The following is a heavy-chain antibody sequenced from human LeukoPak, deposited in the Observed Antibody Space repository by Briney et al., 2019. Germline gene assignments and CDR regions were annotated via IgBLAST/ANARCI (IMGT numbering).Heavy chain of an antibody. CDR2: SSWNSGSI. J-gene: IGHJ4*02. CDR1: GFTFDDYA. Sequence: GGSLRLSCAASGFTFDDYAMHWVRQAPGKGLEWVSGSSWNSGSIGYADSVKGRFTISRDNAKNSLYLQMNSLRAEDTALYYCAKAGGYSSGWYVSRFDYWGQGTLVTVSS. D-gene: IGHD6-19*01. CDR3: AKAGGYSSGWYVSRFDY. V-gene: IGHV3-9*01.